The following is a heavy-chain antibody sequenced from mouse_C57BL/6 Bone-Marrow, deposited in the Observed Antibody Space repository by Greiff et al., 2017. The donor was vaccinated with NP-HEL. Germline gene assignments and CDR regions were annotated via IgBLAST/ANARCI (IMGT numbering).Heavy chain of an antibody. V-gene: IGHV14-4*01. CDR3: TSYYGRGDN. D-gene: IGHD1-1*01. CDR1: GFNIKDDY. CDR2: IDPENGDT. Sequence: VQLQQSGAELVRPGASVKLSCTASGFNIKDDYMHWVKQRPEQGLEWIGWIDPENGDTEYASKFQGKATITADTSSNTAYLQPSSLTSEDTAVYYSTSYYGRGDNWGQGTTLSVSS. J-gene: IGHJ2*01.